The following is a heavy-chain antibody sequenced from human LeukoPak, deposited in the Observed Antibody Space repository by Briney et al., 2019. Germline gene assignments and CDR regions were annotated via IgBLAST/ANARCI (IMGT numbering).Heavy chain of an antibody. CDR2: IIPIFGTA. J-gene: IGHJ5*02. D-gene: IGHD2-8*01. V-gene: IGHV1-69*05. Sequence: SVKVSCKASGGTFSSYAISWVRQAPGQGLEWMGRIIPIFGTANYAQKFQGRVTITTDESTSAAYMELSSLRSEDTAVYYCARDGPYCTNGVCHWGLRWFDPWDQGTLVTVSS. CDR3: ARDGPYCTNGVCHWGLRWFDP. CDR1: GGTFSSYA.